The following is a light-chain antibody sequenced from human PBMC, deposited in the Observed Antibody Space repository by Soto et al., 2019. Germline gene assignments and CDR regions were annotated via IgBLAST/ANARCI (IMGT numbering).Light chain of an antibody. V-gene: IGKV1-5*03. CDR1: QNINRW. J-gene: IGKJ4*01. Sequence: DIQMTQSPSTLSASVGDRVTITCRASQNINRWLAWYQQRPGKAPNLLIHKASTLEAGVPSRFSGSASGTEVTLTISSRQPDDFAAYFCLQYNVYPLTFVGGTKVEIK. CDR3: LQYNVYPLT. CDR2: KAS.